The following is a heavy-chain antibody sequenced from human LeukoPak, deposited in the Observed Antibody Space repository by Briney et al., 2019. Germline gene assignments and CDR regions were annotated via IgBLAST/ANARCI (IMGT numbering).Heavy chain of an antibody. CDR3: VRELEGGLGDY. V-gene: IGHV3-33*01. CDR1: GFTFSSYG. J-gene: IGHJ4*02. Sequence: GGSLRLSCAASGFTFSSYGMHWVRQAPGKGLEWVAVIWYDGSNKYYADSVKGRFTISRDNSKNTLYLQMNSLRAEDTAVYYCVRELEGGLGDYWGQGTLVTVSS. D-gene: IGHD2-15*01. CDR2: IWYDGSNK.